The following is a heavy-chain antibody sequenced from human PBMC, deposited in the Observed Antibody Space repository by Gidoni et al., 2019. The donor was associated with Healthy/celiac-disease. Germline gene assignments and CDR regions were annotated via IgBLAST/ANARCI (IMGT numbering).Heavy chain of an antibody. CDR2: MYYSGNT. CDR1: GGSIRSSNYY. D-gene: IGHD6-6*01. CDR3: ARRGIAALDYMDV. Sequence: QLQLQESGPGLVKPSEPLSLTCTVSGGSIRSSNYYWDWIRQSPGKGLEWIGSMYYSGNTYYNPSLKSRVTISEDTSNNQFSLKLNSVTAADTAVYYCARRGIAALDYMDVWGKGTTVTVSS. J-gene: IGHJ6*03. V-gene: IGHV4-39*01.